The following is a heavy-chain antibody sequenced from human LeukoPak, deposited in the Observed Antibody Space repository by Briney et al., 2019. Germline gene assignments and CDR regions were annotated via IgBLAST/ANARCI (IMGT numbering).Heavy chain of an antibody. CDR2: ISQTGDDT. D-gene: IGHD3-22*01. CDR1: GFTFSESY. J-gene: IGHJ4*02. V-gene: IGHV3-11*05. Sequence: GGSLRLSCAASGFTFSESYMTWIRQAPGKGLELVSYISQTGDDTYYVDSVKGRFTISRDNSKNSLYLQMNSLRAEDTALYYCAKDMYYYDSSGYTFVSWGQGTLVTVSS. CDR3: AKDMYYYDSSGYTFVS.